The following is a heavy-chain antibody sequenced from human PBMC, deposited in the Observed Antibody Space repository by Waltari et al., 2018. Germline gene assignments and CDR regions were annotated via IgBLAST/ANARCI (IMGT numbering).Heavy chain of an antibody. J-gene: IGHJ6*02. CDR2: IYYSGST. CDR1: GGSISSGGYY. CDR3: ARDNGGDFLGMDV. Sequence: QVQLQESGPGLVKPSQTLSLTCTVSGGSISSGGYYWCWIRQHPGKGLEWIGYIYYSGSTYYNPSLKSRVTISVDTSKNQFSLKLSSVTAADTAVYYCARDNGGDFLGMDVWGQGTTVTVSS. D-gene: IGHD2-21*02. V-gene: IGHV4-31*03.